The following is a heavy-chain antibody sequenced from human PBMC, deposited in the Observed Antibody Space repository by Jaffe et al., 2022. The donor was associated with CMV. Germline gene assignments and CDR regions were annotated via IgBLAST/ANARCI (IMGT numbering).Heavy chain of an antibody. J-gene: IGHJ4*02. Sequence: QVQLQESGPGLVKPSETLSLTCTVSGGSISSYYWSWIRQPPGKGLEWIGYIYYSGSTNYNPSLKSRVTISVDTSKNQFSLKLSSVTAADTAVYYCAREVDYLDTAMVSYFDYWGQGTLVTVSS. CDR1: GGSISSYY. CDR3: AREVDYLDTAMVSYFDY. V-gene: IGHV4-59*01. CDR2: IYYSGST. D-gene: IGHD5-18*01.